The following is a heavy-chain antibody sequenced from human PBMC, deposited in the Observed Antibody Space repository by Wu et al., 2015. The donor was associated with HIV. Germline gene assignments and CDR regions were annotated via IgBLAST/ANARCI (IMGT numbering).Heavy chain of an antibody. V-gene: IGHV1-69*05. Sequence: QVHLVQSGAEVKKPGSSVKVSCKASGGIFTKYDINWVRQAPGKGLEWMGGTTPMFGSTNYAQKFQGRVTITSDVYTSTVYLELSSLKSEDTAVYFCTRSTFAGGSDTWYSFDKWGRGTLVTVSS. J-gene: IGHJ4*02. D-gene: IGHD2-15*01. CDR3: TRSTFAGGSDTWYSFDK. CDR1: GGIFTKYD. CDR2: TTPMFGST.